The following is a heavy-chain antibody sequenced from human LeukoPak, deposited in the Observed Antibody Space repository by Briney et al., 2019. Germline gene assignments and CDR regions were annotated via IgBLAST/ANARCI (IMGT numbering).Heavy chain of an antibody. Sequence: GGSLRLSCAASGFTFRTYAMNWIRQAPGKGLEWVSSITRSGQTFYVVSVKGRFTISSDNAENSLYLQMNSLRVEDTAVYYCARDPSAGDSWGQGTLVTVSS. CDR2: ITRSGQT. CDR1: GFTFRTYA. CDR3: ARDPSAGDS. V-gene: IGHV3-21*01. J-gene: IGHJ4*02. D-gene: IGHD6-25*01.